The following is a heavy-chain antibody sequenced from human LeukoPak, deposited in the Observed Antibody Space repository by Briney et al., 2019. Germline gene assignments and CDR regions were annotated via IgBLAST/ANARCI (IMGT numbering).Heavy chain of an antibody. CDR1: GFTFSSYP. V-gene: IGHV3-23*01. J-gene: IGHJ4*02. CDR3: VSSSGWYPKYFYF. CDR2: ISGSGWDT. D-gene: IGHD6-19*01. Sequence: GGSLRLSCAASGFTFSSYPMRWVPQAPGKGLEWVSDISGSGWDTYYADSVKGRFTISRDNSKNTLYLHMNRHRAGDTALDYSVSSSGWYPKYFYFWCQGTLATVTS.